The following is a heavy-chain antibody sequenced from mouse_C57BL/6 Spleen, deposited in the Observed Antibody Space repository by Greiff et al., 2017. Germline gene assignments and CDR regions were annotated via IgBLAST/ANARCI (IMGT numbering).Heavy chain of an antibody. D-gene: IGHD2-1*01. Sequence: VKLMESGPGLVQPSQSLSITCTASGFSLTSYGVHWVRQSPGKGLEWLGVIWSGGSIDDNEAFITRLSISTDNTESHVFFKMNSLQADDTAIYYSARKEGKNWYFDDWGTGTTVTVSS. J-gene: IGHJ1*03. CDR3: ARKEGKNWYFDD. V-gene: IGHV2-2*01. CDR2: IWSGGSI. CDR1: GFSLTSYG.